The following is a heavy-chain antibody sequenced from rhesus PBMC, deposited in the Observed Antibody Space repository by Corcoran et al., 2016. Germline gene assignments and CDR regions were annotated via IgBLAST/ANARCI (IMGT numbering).Heavy chain of an antibody. CDR3: AKSSGGYYFDY. J-gene: IGHJ4*01. Sequence: EVQLVQSGAEVKRPGESLKISCKTSGYSLTSYWISWGRQMPGKGREGSGAIDPSDSDTRYNPSFQGEVTISADKSISTAYLQWSRLKASDTATYYCAKSSGGYYFDYWGQGVLVTVSS. D-gene: IGHD5-24*01. CDR2: IDPSDSDT. V-gene: IGHV5-20*01. CDR1: GYSLTSYW.